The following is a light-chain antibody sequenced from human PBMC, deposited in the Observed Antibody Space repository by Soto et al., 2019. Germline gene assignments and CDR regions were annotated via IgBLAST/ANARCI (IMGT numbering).Light chain of an antibody. CDR2: AAS. CDR3: QHSTSLPST. V-gene: IGKV3-20*01. CDR1: QSVSSSY. J-gene: IGKJ5*01. Sequence: EIKVTQSPGTLSLYKGERATLSCRASQSVSSSYLAWYQQKPGQAPKLLIYAASTRATGIPDRFSGSGSGTDFTLTISSLQPEDFAPYYCQHSTSLPSTFGQG.